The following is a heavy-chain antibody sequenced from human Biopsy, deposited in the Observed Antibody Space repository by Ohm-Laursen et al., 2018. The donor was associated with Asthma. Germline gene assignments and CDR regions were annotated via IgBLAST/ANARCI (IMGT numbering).Heavy chain of an antibody. CDR1: KSPIRTFA. D-gene: IGHD2-8*01. CDR2: ISSDGSDQ. V-gene: IGHV3-30-3*01. J-gene: IGHJ6*02. CDR3: ARGGYCTSPTCPWGRYATDV. Sequence: SLRLSCAASKSPIRTFALHWVRQAPGKGLEWVALISSDGSDQYFADSVKGRFTISRDNAKNSLYLDMNSLRTGDTAVYYCARGGYCTSPTCPWGRYATDVWGQGTTVTVSS.